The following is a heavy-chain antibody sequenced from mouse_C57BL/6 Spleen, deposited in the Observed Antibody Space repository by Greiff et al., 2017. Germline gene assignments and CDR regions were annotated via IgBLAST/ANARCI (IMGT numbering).Heavy chain of an antibody. Sequence: VQGVESGPGLVAPSQSLSITCTVSGFSLTSYGVDWVRQSPGKGLEWLGVIWGVESTNYNSALKSRLSISKDNSKSQVFLKMNSLQTDDTAMYYCASMVTETWFAYWGQGTLVTVSA. J-gene: IGHJ3*01. CDR2: IWGVEST. CDR1: GFSLTSYG. V-gene: IGHV2-6*01. D-gene: IGHD2-2*01. CDR3: ASMVTETWFAY.